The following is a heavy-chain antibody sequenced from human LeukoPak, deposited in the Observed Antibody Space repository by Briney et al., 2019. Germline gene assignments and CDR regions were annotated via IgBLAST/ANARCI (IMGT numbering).Heavy chain of an antibody. V-gene: IGHV4-38-2*02. J-gene: IGHJ4*02. Sequence: PSETLSLTCTVSGYSISSGYYWGWIRQPPGKGLEWIGEINHSGSTNYNPSLKSRVTISVDTSKNQFSLKLSSVTAADTAVYYCAKLQWPGDYWGQGTLVTVSS. CDR1: GYSISSGYY. D-gene: IGHD6-19*01. CDR3: AKLQWPGDY. CDR2: INHSGST.